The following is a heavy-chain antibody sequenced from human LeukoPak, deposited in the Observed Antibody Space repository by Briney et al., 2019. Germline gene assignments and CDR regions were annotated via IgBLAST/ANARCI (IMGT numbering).Heavy chain of an antibody. CDR2: IYSSGTT. CDR3: ARGATQNSYYYMDV. CDR1: GASISSNIHY. J-gene: IGHJ6*03. V-gene: IGHV4-61*02. D-gene: IGHD5-24*01. Sequence: PSQTLSLTCTVSGASISSNIHYWIWIRQPAGKGLEWIGRIYSSGTTIHNPSLESRVTISVDTSKNQFSLNLSSVTAADTAVYYCARGATQNSYYYMDVWGKGTTVTVSS.